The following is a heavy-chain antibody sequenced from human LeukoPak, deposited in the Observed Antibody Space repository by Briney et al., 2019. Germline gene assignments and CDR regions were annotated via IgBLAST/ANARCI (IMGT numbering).Heavy chain of an antibody. CDR1: GYTFTGYY. Sequence: GASVKVSCKASGYTFTGYYMHWVRQAPGQGLEWMGWINPSSGGTNYAQKFQGRVTMTRDTSISTAYMELSRLRSDDTAVYYCARVRARPRYCSGGSCDQYGYWGQGTLVTVSS. D-gene: IGHD2-15*01. CDR2: INPSSGGT. J-gene: IGHJ4*02. CDR3: ARVRARPRYCSGGSCDQYGY. V-gene: IGHV1-2*02.